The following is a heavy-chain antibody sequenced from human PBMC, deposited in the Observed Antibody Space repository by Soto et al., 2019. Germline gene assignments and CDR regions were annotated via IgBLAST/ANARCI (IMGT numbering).Heavy chain of an antibody. J-gene: IGHJ3*02. CDR3: AKLLAAAAGWDAFDI. CDR2: ITGGGGFT. V-gene: IGHV3-23*01. Sequence: PGGALGLCCATSGFTFGNYAMSWVRQAPGKGLEWVSGITGGGGFTNYADPVKGRFTISRDNSWNTLYLQLNSLRAEDTAVYYCAKLLAAAAGWDAFDIWGQGTMVNVSS. CDR1: GFTFGNYA. D-gene: IGHD6-25*01.